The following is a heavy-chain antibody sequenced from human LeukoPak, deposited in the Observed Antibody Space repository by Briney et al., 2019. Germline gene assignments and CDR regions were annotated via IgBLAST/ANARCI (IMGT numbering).Heavy chain of an antibody. CDR3: ARQVGGSFDY. CDR2: INPNNSDT. Sequence: GASVKVSCKASGYTFTGYYMHWVRQAPGEGLEWMGWINPNNSDTIYAQKFQGRVTVTRDTSLSTGYTELSSLRSDDTAVYFCARQVGGSFDYWGQGTLVTVSS. J-gene: IGHJ4*02. D-gene: IGHD3-10*01. V-gene: IGHV1-2*02. CDR1: GYTFTGYY.